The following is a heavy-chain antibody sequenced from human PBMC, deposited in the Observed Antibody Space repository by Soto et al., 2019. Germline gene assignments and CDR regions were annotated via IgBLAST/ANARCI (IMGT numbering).Heavy chain of an antibody. CDR3: ATYHDSDWENYRFRH. J-gene: IGHJ4*02. CDR2: IKTDGSEE. Sequence: HPGGSLRLSCRTSGLTFRTYLMSWVRQAPWKGLEWVANIKTDGSEEYYADSVEGRFTISRDNTKNSLYLQMNSLRADDTDMYYCATYHDSDWENYRFRHLGQGTLVTVSS. V-gene: IGHV3-7*01. CDR1: GLTFRTYL. D-gene: IGHD3-16*02.